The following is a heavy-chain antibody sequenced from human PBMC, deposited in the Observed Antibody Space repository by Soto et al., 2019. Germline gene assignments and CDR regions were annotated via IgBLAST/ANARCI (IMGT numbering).Heavy chain of an antibody. CDR1: GFTFSSYA. CDR2: ITDGGGST. V-gene: IGHV3-23*01. Sequence: EVQLLESGGGLVQPGGSLRLSCAASGFTFSSYAMSWVRQAPGKGLEWVSGITDGGGSTFYADSLQGRFTISRDNSKNTLYLQMSSLAAEDTAIYYCAKVGLFRNGYMGVVRGACWGQGTLVTVSA. CDR3: AKVGLFRNGYMGVVRGAC. D-gene: IGHD6-13*01. J-gene: IGHJ4*02.